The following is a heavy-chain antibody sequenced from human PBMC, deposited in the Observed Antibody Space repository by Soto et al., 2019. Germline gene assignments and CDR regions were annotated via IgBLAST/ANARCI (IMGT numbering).Heavy chain of an antibody. V-gene: IGHV3-15*07. J-gene: IGHJ6*02. CDR1: GFTFSNAW. Sequence: GGSLRLSCAASGFTFSNAWMNWVRQAPGKGLEWVGRIKSKTDGGTTDYAAPVKGRFTISRDDSKNTLYLQMNSLKTEDTAVYYCTTVSIRSRVYYYYGMEVWGQGTTVTVSS. CDR3: TTVSIRSRVYYYYGMEV. CDR2: IKSKTDGGTT.